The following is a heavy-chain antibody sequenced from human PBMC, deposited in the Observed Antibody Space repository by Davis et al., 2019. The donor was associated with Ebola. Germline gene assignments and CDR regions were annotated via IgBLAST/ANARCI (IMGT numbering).Heavy chain of an antibody. V-gene: IGHV1-8*01. Sequence: AASVKVSCKASGYTFTGYDINWVRQATGQGLEWMGWMNPNSGNTGYAQKFQGRVTMTRENSMSTAYMELSSLGSEDTAVYFCARGGVAYSDLDYWGQGTLVTVSS. J-gene: IGHJ4*02. D-gene: IGHD2-21*01. CDR2: MNPNSGNT. CDR1: GYTFTGYD. CDR3: ARGGVAYSDLDY.